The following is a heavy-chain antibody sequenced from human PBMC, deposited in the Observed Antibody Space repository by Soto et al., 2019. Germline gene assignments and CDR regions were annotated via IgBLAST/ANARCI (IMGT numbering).Heavy chain of an antibody. J-gene: IGHJ5*02. CDR2: ISSYNGNT. CDR1: GHTFSSHG. Sequence: ASVKVSCKASGHTFSSHGITWVRQAPGQGLEWMGWISSYNGNTKYAQKVQGRVTMTIDTSPRTAYMELRSLTTADTAMYYCAACTGTSCPRGRELLDPWGQGTLFTVSS. V-gene: IGHV1-18*04. CDR3: AACTGTSCPRGRELLDP. D-gene: IGHD2-2*01.